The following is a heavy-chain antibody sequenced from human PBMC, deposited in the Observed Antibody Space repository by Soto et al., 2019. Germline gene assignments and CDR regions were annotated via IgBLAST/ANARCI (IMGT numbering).Heavy chain of an antibody. V-gene: IGHV4-59*01. Sequence: SETLSLTCTVSGGSISSYYWSWIRQPPGKGLEWIGYIYYSGSTNYNPSLKSRVTISVDTSKNQFSLKLSSVTAADTAVYYCARETYAYSNYFDYWGQGTLVTVSS. CDR3: ARETYAYSNYFDY. CDR1: GGSISSYY. J-gene: IGHJ4*02. CDR2: IYYSGST. D-gene: IGHD5-12*01.